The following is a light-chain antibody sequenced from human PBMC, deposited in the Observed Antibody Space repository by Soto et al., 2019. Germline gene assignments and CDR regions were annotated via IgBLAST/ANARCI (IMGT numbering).Light chain of an antibody. Sequence: DIVMTQSPFSLPVTPGEPASISCRSSQSLLHSNGYNYLDWYLQKPGQSPQLLIYLGSNRASGVPDRFSGSGSGTDFTLKISRVEAEDVGVYYCMQDLQTPRTFGQGTKVEIK. CDR3: MQDLQTPRT. V-gene: IGKV2-28*01. J-gene: IGKJ1*01. CDR1: QSLLHSNGYNY. CDR2: LGS.